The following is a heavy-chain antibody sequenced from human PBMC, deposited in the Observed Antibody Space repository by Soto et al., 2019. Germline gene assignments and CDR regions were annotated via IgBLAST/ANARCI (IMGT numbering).Heavy chain of an antibody. V-gene: IGHV5-51*01. CDR3: AKTSKYDYDSSGSLDY. J-gene: IGHJ4*02. Sequence: DSLKISCQGSGYTFTSYWFAWVRHMPGKGLEWMGIIYPGGSDTTYSPSFQGQVTISADKSISTAYLQWSSLKASDTAMYYCAKTSKYDYDSSGSLDYWGQGSRVTVSS. D-gene: IGHD3-22*01. CDR2: IYPGGSDT. CDR1: GYTFTSYW.